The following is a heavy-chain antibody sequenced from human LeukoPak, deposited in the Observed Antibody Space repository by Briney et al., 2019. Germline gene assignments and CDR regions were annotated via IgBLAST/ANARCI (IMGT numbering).Heavy chain of an antibody. D-gene: IGHD3-22*01. CDR1: GFTFSNYD. J-gene: IGHJ4*02. CDR2: ISDSGGRT. CDR3: AKRGVVIRVILVGFHKEAYYFDS. Sequence: GGSLRLSCAASGFTFSNYDMHWVRQAPGKGLEWVAGISDSGGRTNYADSVKGRFTISRDNPKNTIYLQMNSLRAEDTAVYFCAKRGVVIRVILVGFHKEAYYFDSWGQGALVTVSS. V-gene: IGHV3-23*01.